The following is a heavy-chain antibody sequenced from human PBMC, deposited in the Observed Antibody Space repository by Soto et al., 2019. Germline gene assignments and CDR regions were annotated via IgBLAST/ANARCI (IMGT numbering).Heavy chain of an antibody. CDR2: IIPIFGTA. D-gene: IGHD6-19*01. V-gene: IGHV1-69*01. J-gene: IGHJ4*02. CDR1: GGTFSSYA. CDR3: ARFVAGPSEDISYFDY. Sequence: QVQLVQSGAEVKKPGSSVKVSCKASGGTFSSYAISWVRQAPGQGLEWMGGIIPIFGTANYAQKFQGRVTIPADESTSTAYMDMSSLRAQVTAVYYCARFVAGPSEDISYFDYWGQGTLVTVSS.